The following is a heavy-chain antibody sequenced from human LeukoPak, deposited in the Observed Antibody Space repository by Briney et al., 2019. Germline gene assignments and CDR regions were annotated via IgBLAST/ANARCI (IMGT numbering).Heavy chain of an antibody. CDR2: IYYSGST. CDR1: GGSISSYY. Sequence: SETLSLTCTVSGGSISSYYWSWIRQPPGKGLEWIGNIYYSGSTNYNPSLKSRVTISVDTSRNQFSLKLSSVTAADTAVYYCTRAGTAKYYYYGMDVWGQGTTVTVSS. CDR3: TRAGTAKYYYYGMDV. J-gene: IGHJ6*02. D-gene: IGHD2-21*02. V-gene: IGHV4-59*01.